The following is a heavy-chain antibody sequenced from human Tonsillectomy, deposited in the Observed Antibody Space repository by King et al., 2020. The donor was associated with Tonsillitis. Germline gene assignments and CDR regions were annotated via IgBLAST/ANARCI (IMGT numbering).Heavy chain of an antibody. CDR2: ISNDGGDK. CDR1: GFDFTIYA. D-gene: IGHD1-14*01. CDR3: TTLTTSGPYYFDY. Sequence: VQLVESGGGVAQPGRSLRLSCAASGFDFTIYAMHWVRQAPGKGLEWVAAISNDGGDKYYTDAMKGRVTFARDNSKNTPYLQMNSLTVEDTAVYYCTTLTTSGPYYFDYWGQGTLVTVSS. V-gene: IGHV3-30*10. J-gene: IGHJ4*02.